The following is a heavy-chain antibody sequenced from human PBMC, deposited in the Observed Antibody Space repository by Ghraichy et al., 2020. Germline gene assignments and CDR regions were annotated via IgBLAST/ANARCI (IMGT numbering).Heavy chain of an antibody. J-gene: IGHJ3*02. CDR2: ICSASSYI. Sequence: GGSLRLSCAASGFTFSSYRMNWVRQAPGKGLEWVSSICSASSYIHYADSVKGRFTISRDNAKNSVYLQMNSLRDEDTAVYYCARDSGYCSGGRCNGDAFDIWGQGTMVTVSS. CDR3: ARDSGYCSGGRCNGDAFDI. CDR1: GFTFSSYR. D-gene: IGHD2-15*01. V-gene: IGHV3-21*01.